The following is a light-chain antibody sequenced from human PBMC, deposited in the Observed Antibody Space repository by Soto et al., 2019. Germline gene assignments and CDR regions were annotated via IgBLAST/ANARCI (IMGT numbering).Light chain of an antibody. Sequence: DNQKTQSPSSLSASVGDRVTITCQASQEISNYLNWYQQKPGKAPKLLIYDASNLETGVPSRFSGSGSGTDFTFTISSLQPEDIATYYCQQYDKTFGQGTKVDIK. CDR1: QEISNY. CDR3: QQYDKT. J-gene: IGKJ1*01. CDR2: DAS. V-gene: IGKV1-33*01.